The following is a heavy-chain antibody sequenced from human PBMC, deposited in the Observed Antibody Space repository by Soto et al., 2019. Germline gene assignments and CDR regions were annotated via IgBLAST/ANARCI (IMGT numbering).Heavy chain of an antibody. CDR1: GFTFSNAW. CDR3: TTGSIAAGSDY. J-gene: IGHJ4*02. D-gene: IGHD6-13*01. CDR2: IKSKTDGGTT. Sequence: PGGSLRLSCAASGFTFSNAWMSWVRQAPGKGLEWVGRIKSKTDGGTTDYAAPVKDRFTISRDDSKNTLYLQMNSLKTEDTAVYYCTTGSIAAGSDYWGQGTLVTVSS. V-gene: IGHV3-15*01.